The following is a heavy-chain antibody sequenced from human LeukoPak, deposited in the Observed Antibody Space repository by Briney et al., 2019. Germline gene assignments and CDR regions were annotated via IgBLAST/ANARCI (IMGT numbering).Heavy chain of an antibody. CDR1: GFTFSTYG. CDR3: ARGGLTIFGVVTKRKGPIDY. J-gene: IGHJ4*02. D-gene: IGHD3-3*01. Sequence: PGGSLRLSCAASGFTFSTYGMNWVRQAPGKGLGWVSSISSSSSYIYYADSVKGRFTMSRDNAKNSLYLQMNSLRAEDTAVYYCARGGLTIFGVVTKRKGPIDYWGQGTLVTVSS. V-gene: IGHV3-21*01. CDR2: ISSSSSYI.